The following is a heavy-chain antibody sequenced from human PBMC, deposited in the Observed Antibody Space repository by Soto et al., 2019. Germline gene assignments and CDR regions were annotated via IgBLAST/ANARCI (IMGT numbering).Heavy chain of an antibody. Sequence: GGSLRLSCAASGFTFSAHYMDWVRQAPGKGLEWVGRIKNKANSYTTEYAASVEGRFTISREDSQNSLYLQMNSLKTEDTAVYYCARISLVGPSGGRYFDYWGQGSQVTVSS. D-gene: IGHD1-26*01. CDR1: GFTFSAHY. CDR3: ARISLVGPSGGRYFDY. V-gene: IGHV3-72*01. CDR2: IKNKANSYTT. J-gene: IGHJ4*02.